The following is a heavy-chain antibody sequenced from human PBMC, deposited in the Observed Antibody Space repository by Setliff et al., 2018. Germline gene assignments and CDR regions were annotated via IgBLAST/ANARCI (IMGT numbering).Heavy chain of an antibody. J-gene: IGHJ4*02. Sequence: GGSLRLSCAASGFNFSTYSMHWVRQAPGKGLEWVSYSSSGGNIIKYADSVKGRFTISRDTAKNSLYLQMNSLRVEDTAVYYCARDSPLGSGYHDYWGQGTLVTVSS. V-gene: IGHV3-48*01. CDR1: GFNFSTYS. D-gene: IGHD3-22*01. CDR2: SSSGGNII. CDR3: ARDSPLGSGYHDY.